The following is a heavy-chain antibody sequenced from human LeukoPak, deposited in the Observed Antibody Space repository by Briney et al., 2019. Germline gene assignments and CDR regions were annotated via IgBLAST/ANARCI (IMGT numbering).Heavy chain of an antibody. CDR1: GYTFTSYG. J-gene: IGHJ4*02. D-gene: IGHD3-22*01. CDR2: ISAYNGNT. V-gene: IGHV1-18*01. CDR3: ARESTDSSGYYGDYFDY. Sequence: GASVKVSCKASGYTFTSYGISWVRQAPGQGLEWMGWISAYNGNTNYAQKLQGRVTMTTDTSTSTAYMELRSLRSDDTAVYYCARESTDSSGYYGDYFDYWGQGTLVTVSS.